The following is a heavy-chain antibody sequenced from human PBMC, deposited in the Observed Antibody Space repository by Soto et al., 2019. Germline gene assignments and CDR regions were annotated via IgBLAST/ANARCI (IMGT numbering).Heavy chain of an antibody. J-gene: IGHJ4*02. Sequence: PGGSLRLSCAASGLIFSNYRMHWVRQAPGKGLVWVSCISTDGSITNYADSVKGRFTVSRDNAKNTLYLQMNSLRAEDTALYYCARDTDGLHYWGQGTMVTFSS. CDR2: ISTDGSIT. CDR1: GLIFSNYR. V-gene: IGHV3-74*01. CDR3: ARDTDGLHY.